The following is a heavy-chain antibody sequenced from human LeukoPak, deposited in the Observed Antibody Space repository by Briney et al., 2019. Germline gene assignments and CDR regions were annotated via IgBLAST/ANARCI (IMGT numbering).Heavy chain of an antibody. CDR2: ISGSGGST. CDR1: GFTFSSYA. D-gene: IGHD5-12*01. V-gene: IGHV3-23*01. J-gene: IGHJ4*02. Sequence: PGGSLRVSCAASGFTFSSYAMSWVRQAPGKGLEWVSAISGSGGSTYYADSVKGRFTISRDNSNNTLYLQMKNLRAEDTAVYYCAKDGAWLRFDDWGQGILVTVSS. CDR3: AKDGAWLRFDD.